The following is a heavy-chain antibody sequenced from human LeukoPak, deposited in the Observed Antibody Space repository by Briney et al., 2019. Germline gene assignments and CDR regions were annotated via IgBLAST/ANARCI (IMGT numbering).Heavy chain of an antibody. Sequence: GGSLRLSCAASGFTFSSYAMSWVRQAPGKGLDWVSAISGSGGSTYYADSVKGRFTISRDNSKNTLYLQMNSLRAEDTAVYYCAKGSGYYYDSSGYVPFDYWGQGTLVTVSS. J-gene: IGHJ4*02. CDR3: AKGSGYYYDSSGYVPFDY. V-gene: IGHV3-23*01. CDR1: GFTFSSYA. CDR2: ISGSGGST. D-gene: IGHD3-22*01.